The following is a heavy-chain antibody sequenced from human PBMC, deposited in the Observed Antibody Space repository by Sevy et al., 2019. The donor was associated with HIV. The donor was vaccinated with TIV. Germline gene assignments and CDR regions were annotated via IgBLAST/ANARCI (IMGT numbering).Heavy chain of an antibody. CDR1: GGSINSYF. Sequence: SETLSLTCTLSGGSINSYFWSWIRQPPGKGLEWIGYIYYIGSTNYNPSLKSRLTISLDTSKNQFSLMLRSVTAADTAVYYCARWVAGGSGSDSWGQGTLVTVSS. V-gene: IGHV4-59*08. CDR3: ARWVAGGSGSDS. CDR2: IYYIGST. D-gene: IGHD3-10*01. J-gene: IGHJ4*02.